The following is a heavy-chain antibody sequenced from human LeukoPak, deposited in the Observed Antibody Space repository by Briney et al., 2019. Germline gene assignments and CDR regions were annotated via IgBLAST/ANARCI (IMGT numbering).Heavy chain of an antibody. D-gene: IGHD6-13*01. CDR2: MYSGGDT. CDR3: ARDAPQVPAAGVLAS. Sequence: PGGSPRLSCAASGFTVSDNYMSWVRQGPGKGLEWVSVMYSGGDTYYANSVKGRFTFSRDISKNTLYLQMNGLRTDDTAMYYCARDAPQVPAAGVLASWGQGTLVTVSS. CDR1: GFTVSDNY. J-gene: IGHJ5*02. V-gene: IGHV3-53*01.